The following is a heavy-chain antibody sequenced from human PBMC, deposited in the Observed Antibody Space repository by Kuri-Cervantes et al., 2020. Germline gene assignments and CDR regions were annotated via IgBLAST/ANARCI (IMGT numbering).Heavy chain of an antibody. Sequence: VKVSCKASGGTFSNYAISWVRQAPGQGLEWMGGLMSIFGIVNYAQKFQGRVTITTDESTTTAYTELSSLRSEDTAVYYCARSTVTTEYFDYWGQGTLVTVSS. CDR2: LMSIFGIV. J-gene: IGHJ4*02. V-gene: IGHV1-69*05. D-gene: IGHD4-17*01. CDR3: ARSTVTTEYFDY. CDR1: GGTFSNYA.